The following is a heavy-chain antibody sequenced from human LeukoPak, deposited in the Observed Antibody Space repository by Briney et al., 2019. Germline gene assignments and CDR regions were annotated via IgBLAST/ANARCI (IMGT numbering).Heavy chain of an antibody. CDR3: ARDQFVDIVATIPYYYGMDV. CDR2: ISSSGSTI. J-gene: IGHJ6*02. CDR1: GFTFSSYE. Sequence: PGGSLRLSCAASGFTFSSYEMNWVRQAPGKGLEWVSYISSSGSTIYYADSVKGRFTISRDNAKNSLYLQMNSLRAEDTAVYYCARDQFVDIVATIPYYYGMDVWGQGTTVTVSS. D-gene: IGHD5-12*01. V-gene: IGHV3-48*03.